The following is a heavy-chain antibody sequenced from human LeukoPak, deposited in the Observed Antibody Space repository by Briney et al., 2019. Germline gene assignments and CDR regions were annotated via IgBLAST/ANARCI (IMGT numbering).Heavy chain of an antibody. CDR1: GYTFTGYY. CDR3: ARSDVMVATDFDH. J-gene: IGHJ4*02. Sequence: GASVKVSCKASGYTFTGYYMHWVRQAPGQGLEWMGWINPNSGGTNYAQKFQGRVTMTRDTSISTAYMELSRLRSDDTAVYYCARSDVMVATDFDHWGQGTLVTVSS. V-gene: IGHV1-2*02. D-gene: IGHD5-12*01. CDR2: INPNSGGT.